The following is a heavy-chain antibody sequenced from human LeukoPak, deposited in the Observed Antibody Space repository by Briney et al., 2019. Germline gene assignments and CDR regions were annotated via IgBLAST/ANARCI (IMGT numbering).Heavy chain of an antibody. V-gene: IGHV1-2*02. D-gene: IGHD1-26*01. CDR3: AGGGGRHSVDY. J-gene: IGHJ4*02. Sequence: GSVIRSCKATGYTFIDYYMHWVRQAPGQGLEWIGWISPNSGGTKYVQKFQGRVTMTRDTSITTVYMELSGLSFDDTAVYYCAGGGGRHSVDYWGQ. CDR1: GYTFIDYY. CDR2: ISPNSGGT.